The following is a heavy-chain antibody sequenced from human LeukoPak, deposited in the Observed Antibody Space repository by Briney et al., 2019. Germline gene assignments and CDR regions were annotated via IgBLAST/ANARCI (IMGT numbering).Heavy chain of an antibody. CDR1: GFTFSTYS. CDR3: VRDAPRFRD. J-gene: IGHJ4*02. CDR2: ISRSSSTI. D-gene: IGHD3-3*01. Sequence: GGSLRLSCAASGFTFSTYSMDWVRQAPGKGLEWISYISRSSSTIYYVDSVKGRFTVSRDNANNSLFLQMNSLRDEDTAVYFCVRDAPRFRDWGQGTLVTVSS. V-gene: IGHV3-48*02.